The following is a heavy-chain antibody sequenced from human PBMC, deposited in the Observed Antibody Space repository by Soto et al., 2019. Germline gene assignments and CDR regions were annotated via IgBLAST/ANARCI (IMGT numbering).Heavy chain of an antibody. CDR1: GGSFSGYY. CDR2: INHSGST. J-gene: IGHJ4*02. CDR3: ARGRWLWLTPYYFDY. Sequence: SETLSLTCAVYGGSFSGYYWSWIRQPPGKGLEWIGEINHSGSTNYNPSLKSRVTISVDTSKNQFSLKLVSVTAADTAVYYCARGRWLWLTPYYFDYWGQGTLVTVSS. V-gene: IGHV4-34*01. D-gene: IGHD5-18*01.